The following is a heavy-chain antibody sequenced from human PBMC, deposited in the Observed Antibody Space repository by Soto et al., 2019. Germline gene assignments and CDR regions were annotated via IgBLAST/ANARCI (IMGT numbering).Heavy chain of an antibody. CDR2: IYWDDDE. CDR1: GFSLNTGGVG. D-gene: IGHD3-10*01. J-gene: IGHJ6*02. CDR3: VRNWRYYGGDYYYGMDA. Sequence: ITLKESGPTLVKPTQTLTLTCTFSGFSLNTGGVGVXXXRXXRXKAXEWLALIYWDDDERYRPSLRSRLNITKDXIXNXXVXTMTNXDXXXTAXYYCVRNWRYYGGDYYYGMDAWGQGTTVTVSS. V-gene: IGHV2-5*02.